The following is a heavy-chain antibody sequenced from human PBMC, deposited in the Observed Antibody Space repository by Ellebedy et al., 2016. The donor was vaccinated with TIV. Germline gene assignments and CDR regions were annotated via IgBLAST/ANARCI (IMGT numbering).Heavy chain of an antibody. J-gene: IGHJ4*02. V-gene: IGHV4-59*01. CDR2: IYYSGST. D-gene: IGHD1-26*01. CDR1: GGSISSYY. Sequence: SETLSLTCTVSGGSISSYYWSWIRQPPGKGLEWIGYIYYSGSTNYNPSLKSRVTISVDTSKNQFSLKLSSVTAADTAVYYCAREGEYSGSQYYFDYWGQGTLVTVSS. CDR3: AREGEYSGSQYYFDY.